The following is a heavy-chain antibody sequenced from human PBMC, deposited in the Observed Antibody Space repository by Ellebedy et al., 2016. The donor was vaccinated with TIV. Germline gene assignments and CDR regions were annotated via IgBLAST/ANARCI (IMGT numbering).Heavy chain of an antibody. Sequence: PGGSLRLSCAASGFTFSSYAMAWVRQTPGKGLEWVSAIFAGGNKIYYAESVKGRFTISRDNSKNTLFLQMNSLRAEDTAIYYCAKSRTTMTTSFDYWGQGTLVTVSS. CDR2: IFAGGNKI. CDR1: GFTFSSYA. J-gene: IGHJ4*02. CDR3: AKSRTTMTTSFDY. D-gene: IGHD4-17*01. V-gene: IGHV3-23*01.